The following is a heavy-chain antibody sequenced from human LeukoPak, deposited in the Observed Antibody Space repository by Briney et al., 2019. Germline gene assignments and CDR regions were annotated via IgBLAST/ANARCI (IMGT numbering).Heavy chain of an antibody. V-gene: IGHV1-18*01. CDR3: ARVSFNGDSNWFDP. CDR1: VYTFFIYG. J-gene: IGHJ5*02. D-gene: IGHD4-17*01. CDR2: ISAYNANT. Sequence: GASVTVSFKSSVYTFFIYGITWVRQAPGQGLEWRGWISAYNANTNYARELQGRGTMTTDTSTSTAYMELRSLRSDDTAVYYCARVSFNGDSNWFDPWGQGTLVTVSS.